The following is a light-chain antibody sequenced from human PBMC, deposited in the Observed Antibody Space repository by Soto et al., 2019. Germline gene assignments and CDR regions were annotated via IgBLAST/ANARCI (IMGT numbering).Light chain of an antibody. CDR2: EVS. J-gene: IGLJ3*02. CDR1: SNDVGYYNF. Sequence: QSALTQPASVSGSPGQSITISCTGTSNDVGYYNFVSWYQHHPGKAPKLMIYEVSKRPSGVSNRFSASKSGNTASLTISGLQAEDEADYYCSSYTSSNTWVFGGGTQLTV. V-gene: IGLV2-14*01. CDR3: SSYTSSNTWV.